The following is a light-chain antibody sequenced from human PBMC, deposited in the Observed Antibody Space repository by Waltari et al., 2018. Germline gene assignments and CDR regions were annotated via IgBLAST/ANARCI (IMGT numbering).Light chain of an antibody. J-gene: IGKJ2*03. CDR3: YQYTSGYPSS. V-gene: IGKV3D-11*02. Sequence: EVILTQSPGTLSLSPGERATLSCRASQSVSRHLAWYQQKPGQAPRLLIHSASSRATGIPDRISGSGSGTEFTLTISSLETEDLGVYHCYQYTSGYPSSFGQGTKVEIK. CDR1: QSVSRH. CDR2: SAS.